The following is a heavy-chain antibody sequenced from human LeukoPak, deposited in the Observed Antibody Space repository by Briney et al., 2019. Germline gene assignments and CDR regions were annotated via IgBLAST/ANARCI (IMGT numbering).Heavy chain of an antibody. J-gene: IGHJ4*02. CDR2: IYYSGST. V-gene: IGHV4-59*12. Sequence: SETLSLTCTVSGGSISSYYWSWIRQPPGKGLEWIGYIYYSGSTNYNPSLKSRVTISVDRSKNQFSLKLSSVTAADTAVYYCARGEGSGSYYPFDYWGQGTLVTVSS. CDR3: ARGEGSGSYYPFDY. CDR1: GGSISSYY. D-gene: IGHD3-10*01.